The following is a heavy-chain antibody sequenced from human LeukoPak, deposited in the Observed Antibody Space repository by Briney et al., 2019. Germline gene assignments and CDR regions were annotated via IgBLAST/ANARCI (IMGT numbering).Heavy chain of an antibody. CDR2: TCYTGST. V-gene: IGHV4-59*01. Sequence: SETLSLTCTVSGGSMTLYYWSWIRQPPGKGLEWIGYTCYTGSTNYNPSLQSRLTISVDSSKTQFSLRLSSVTAADTAVYYCARHYFDSSGHYWYFDLWGRGTLVTVSS. CDR1: GGSMTLYY. CDR3: ARHYFDSSGHYWYFDL. D-gene: IGHD3-22*01. J-gene: IGHJ2*01.